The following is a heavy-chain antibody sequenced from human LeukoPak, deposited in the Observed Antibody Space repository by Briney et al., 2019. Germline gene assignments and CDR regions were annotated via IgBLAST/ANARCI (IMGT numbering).Heavy chain of an antibody. V-gene: IGHV3-7*01. J-gene: IGHJ4*02. CDR1: GFTFSSYW. D-gene: IGHD2-2*01. Sequence: GGSLRLSCAASGFTFSSYWMSWVRQAPGKGLEWVANIKQDGSEKYYVDSVKGRFTISRDNAKNSLYLQMNSLRAEDTAVYYYARDRYCSSTSCYYFDYWSQGTLVTVSS. CDR2: IKQDGSEK. CDR3: ARDRYCSSTSCYYFDY.